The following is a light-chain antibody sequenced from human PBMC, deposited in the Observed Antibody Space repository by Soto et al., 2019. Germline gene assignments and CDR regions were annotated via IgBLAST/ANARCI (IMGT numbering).Light chain of an antibody. CDR3: QQRRTWPLT. J-gene: IGKJ4*01. CDR2: DAS. V-gene: IGKV3-11*01. Sequence: IVLTQSPATLSLSPGARATLSCRASQIIDNYLAWYQQKPGQAPRLLIFDASIRATGVPPRFLGSGSGTDFTLTISSLDPEDSAVYYCQQRRTWPLTFGGATKVEIK. CDR1: QIIDNY.